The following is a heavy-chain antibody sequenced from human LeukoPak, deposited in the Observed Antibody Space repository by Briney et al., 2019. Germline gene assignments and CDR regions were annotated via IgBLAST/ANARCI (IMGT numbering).Heavy chain of an antibody. CDR1: GGSISSSTSY. V-gene: IGHV4-39*01. CDR3: ARHRDFWSGLLDY. Sequence: SETLSLTCPVSGGSISSSTSYWGWIRQPPGKGLEWIGNIYYSGSTYYNPSLRSRVTISVDTSKNQFSLNLSSVTAADTAVYYCARHRDFWSGLLDYWGQGTLVTVSS. D-gene: IGHD3-3*01. CDR2: IYYSGST. J-gene: IGHJ4*02.